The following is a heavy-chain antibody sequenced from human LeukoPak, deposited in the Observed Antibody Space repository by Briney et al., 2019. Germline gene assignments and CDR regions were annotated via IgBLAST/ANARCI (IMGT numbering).Heavy chain of an antibody. J-gene: IGHJ4*02. CDR2: ISAYNGNT. D-gene: IGHD2-15*01. Sequence: GASVKVSCKASGYTFSGFYIHWVRQAPGQGLEWMGWISAYNGNTNYAQKLQGRVTMTTDTSTSTAYMELRSLRSDDTAVYYCARSPPVGYCSGGSCHRPRFAPYDYWGQGTLVTVSS. CDR1: GYTFSGFY. CDR3: ARSPPVGYCSGGSCHRPRFAPYDY. V-gene: IGHV1-18*04.